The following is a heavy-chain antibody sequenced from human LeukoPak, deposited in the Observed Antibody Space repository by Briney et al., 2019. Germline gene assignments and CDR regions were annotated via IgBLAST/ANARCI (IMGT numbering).Heavy chain of an antibody. CDR1: GLGLSGYW. J-gene: IGHJ5*02. V-gene: IGHV3-74*03. D-gene: IGHD1-26*01. Sequence: PGGSLRLSCVGSGLGLSGYWMHWVRQVPGKGLAWLSRIDSDGGRIQYADSVKGRFTISRDNDKNTVYLQMNSLRPEDTALYYCGADSGNRSGGDLWGQGTLVTVSS. CDR2: IDSDGGRI. CDR3: GADSGNRSGGDL.